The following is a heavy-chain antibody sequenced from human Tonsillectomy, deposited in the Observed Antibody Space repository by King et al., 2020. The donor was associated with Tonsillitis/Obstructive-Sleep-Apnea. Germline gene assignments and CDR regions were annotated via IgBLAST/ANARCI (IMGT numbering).Heavy chain of an antibody. CDR3: VNHASSGWYGDN. J-gene: IGHJ4*02. D-gene: IGHD6-19*01. CDR1: GYSFTSSW. Sequence: VQLVESGAEVKKPGESLKISCKGSGYSFTSSWIGWVRQIPGGGLEWMGIIYPGDADIKYNPSFEGQVTISADKSNNTAYLQWSSLKASDPAMYYCVNHASSGWYGDNWGQGTLVTVSS. CDR2: IYPGDADI. V-gene: IGHV5-51*01.